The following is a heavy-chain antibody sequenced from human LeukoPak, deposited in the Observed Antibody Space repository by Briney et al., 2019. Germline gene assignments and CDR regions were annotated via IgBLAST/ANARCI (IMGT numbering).Heavy chain of an antibody. V-gene: IGHV1-18*01. D-gene: IGHD5-12*01. J-gene: IGHJ5*02. CDR1: GYTFTSYG. CDR3: ARGKTYSGYGWYNWFDP. CDR2: ISAYNGNT. Sequence: ASVKVSCKASGYTFTSYGTSWVRQAPGQGLEWMGWISAYNGNTNYAQKLQGRVTMTTDTSTSTAYMELRSLRSDDTAVYYCARGKTYSGYGWYNWFDPWGQGTLVTVSS.